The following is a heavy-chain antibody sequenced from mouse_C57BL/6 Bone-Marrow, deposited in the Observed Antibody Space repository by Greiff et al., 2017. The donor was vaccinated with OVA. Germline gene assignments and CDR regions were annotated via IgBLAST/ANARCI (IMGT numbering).Heavy chain of an antibody. D-gene: IGHD2-2*01. CDR2: IYPRSGNT. J-gene: IGHJ3*01. CDR1: GYTFTSYG. Sequence: VQLQQSGAELARPGASVKLSCKASGYTFTSYGISWVKQRTGQGLEWIGEIYPRSGNTYYNEKFKGKATLTADKSSSTAYMELRSLTSEDSAVYFCARGTYGYDLSWFAYWGQGTLVTVSA. CDR3: ARGTYGYDLSWFAY. V-gene: IGHV1-81*01.